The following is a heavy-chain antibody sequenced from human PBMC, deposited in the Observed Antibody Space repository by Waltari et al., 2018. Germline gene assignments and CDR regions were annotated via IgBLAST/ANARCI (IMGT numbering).Heavy chain of an antibody. V-gene: IGHV3-48*01. CDR2: ISSSSSTI. D-gene: IGHD2-21*01. CDR3: ATYCGGDCYRGY. Sequence: EVQLVESGGGLVQPGGSLRLSCAASGFTFSSYSMNWVRQAPGKGLEWVSYISSSSSTIYHADSVKVRFTILRDNDKNSLYRQMNSLRADDKAVYYCATYCGGDCYRGYWGQGTLVTVSS. CDR1: GFTFSSYS. J-gene: IGHJ4*02.